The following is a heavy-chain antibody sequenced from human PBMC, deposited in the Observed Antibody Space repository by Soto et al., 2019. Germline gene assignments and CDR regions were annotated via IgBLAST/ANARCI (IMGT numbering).Heavy chain of an antibody. CDR2: ISNDGDDK. J-gene: IGHJ4*02. Sequence: QVQLVESGGGVVQPGRSLRLSCAASGFTFNNYGIHWVRQAPGKGLEWVAVISNDGDDKYYADSVKGRFTISRDNSRNTLYLQVNSLRPEDTAMYYCAKEGIELWSAFDSWGQGTLVTVSS. CDR3: AKEGIELWSAFDS. CDR1: GFTFNNYG. D-gene: IGHD5-18*01. V-gene: IGHV3-30*18.